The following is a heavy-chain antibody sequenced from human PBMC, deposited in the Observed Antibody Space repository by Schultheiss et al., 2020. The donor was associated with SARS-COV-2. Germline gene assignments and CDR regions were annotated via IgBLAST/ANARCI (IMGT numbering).Heavy chain of an antibody. V-gene: IGHV2-70*11. D-gene: IGHD6-13*01. CDR3: ARIRREQQLRGYYIGMDV. J-gene: IGHJ6*02. CDR1: GFSLSTSGMC. CDR2: IDWDDDK. Sequence: SGPTLVKPTQTLTLTCTFSGFSLSTSGMCVSWIRQPPGKALEWLARIDWDDDKYYSTSLKTRLTISKDTSKNQVVLTMTNMDPVDTATYYCARIRREQQLRGYYIGMDVWGQGTTVTVSS.